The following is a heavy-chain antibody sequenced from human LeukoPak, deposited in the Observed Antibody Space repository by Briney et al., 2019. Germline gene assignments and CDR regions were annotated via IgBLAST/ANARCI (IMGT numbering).Heavy chain of an antibody. V-gene: IGHV4-34*01. Sequence: SETLSLTCAVYGGSFSGYYWSWIRQPPGKGLEGIGEINHRGSTNYNPSLKSRVTISVDTSKNQFSLKLSSVTAADTAVYYCARGVGYYYGSGSYYNRYYYMDVWGKGTTVTVSS. D-gene: IGHD3-10*01. CDR2: INHRGST. J-gene: IGHJ6*03. CDR1: GGSFSGYY. CDR3: ARGVGYYYGSGSYYNRYYYMDV.